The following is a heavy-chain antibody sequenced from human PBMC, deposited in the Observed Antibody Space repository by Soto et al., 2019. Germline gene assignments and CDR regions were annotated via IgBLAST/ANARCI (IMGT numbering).Heavy chain of an antibody. CDR2: IFYSGST. V-gene: IGHV4-39*01. J-gene: IGHJ3*02. Sequence: SETLSLTCTVSGGSISSSRYYWGWIRQPPGKGLEWIGSIFYSGSTYHNPSLKSRATISVDTSKNQFSLKLSSVTAADTAVYYCARPPTASLDAFDIWGQGTMVTVSS. CDR1: GGSISSSRYY. CDR3: ARPPTASLDAFDI.